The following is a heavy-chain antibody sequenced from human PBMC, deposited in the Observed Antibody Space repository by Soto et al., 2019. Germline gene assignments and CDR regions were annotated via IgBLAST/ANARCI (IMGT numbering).Heavy chain of an antibody. D-gene: IGHD2-8*01. CDR2: INPNSGGT. CDR1: GYTFTGYY. V-gene: IGHV1-2*04. CDR3: ARDGVRGVNYYGMDV. Sequence: GASVKVSCKASGYTFTGYYMHWVRQAPGQGLEWMGWINPNSGGTNYAQRFQGWVTMTRDTSISTAYMELSRLRSDDTAVYYCARDGVRGVNYYGMDVWGQGTTVTVSS. J-gene: IGHJ6*02.